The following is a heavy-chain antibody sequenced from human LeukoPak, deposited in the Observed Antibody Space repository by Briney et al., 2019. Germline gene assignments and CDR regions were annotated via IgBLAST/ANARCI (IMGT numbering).Heavy chain of an antibody. CDR2: IYYSGST. CDR1: GGSISSSSYY. Sequence: SQTLSLTCTVSGGSISSSSYYWGWIRQPPGQGLGWIGSIYYSGSTYYNPSLKSRVTISVDTSKNQFSLKLSSVTAADTAVYYCARHRSGLVWFGELGRYYFDYWGQGTLVTVSS. D-gene: IGHD3-10*01. CDR3: ARHRSGLVWFGELGRYYFDY. J-gene: IGHJ4*02. V-gene: IGHV4-39*01.